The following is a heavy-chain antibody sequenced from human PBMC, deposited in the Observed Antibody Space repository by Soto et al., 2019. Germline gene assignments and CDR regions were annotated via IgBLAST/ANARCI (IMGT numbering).Heavy chain of an antibody. J-gene: IGHJ5*02. CDR3: ARTIPAAADGGVNWFDP. CDR2: IYYSGST. D-gene: IGHD6-13*01. V-gene: IGHV4-39*01. Sequence: SETPSLTCTVSGGSISSSSYYWGWIRQPPGKGLEWIGSIYYSGSTYYNPSLRSRVTISVDTSKNQFSLKLSSVTAADTAVYYCARTIPAAADGGVNWFDPWGQGTLVTVSS. CDR1: GGSISSSSYY.